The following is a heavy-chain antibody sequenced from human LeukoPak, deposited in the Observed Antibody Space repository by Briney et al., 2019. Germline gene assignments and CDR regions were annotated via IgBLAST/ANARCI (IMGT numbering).Heavy chain of an antibody. CDR1: GGSISSGSYY. Sequence: SETLSLTCTVSGGSISSGSYYWSWIRQPAGKGLEWIGRIYTSGSTNYNPYLKSRVTISVDTSKNQFSLKLSSATAADTAVYYCARDKYYDFWSGSLYNWFDPWGQGTLVTVSS. V-gene: IGHV4-61*02. D-gene: IGHD3-3*01. CDR3: ARDKYYDFWSGSLYNWFDP. CDR2: IYTSGST. J-gene: IGHJ5*02.